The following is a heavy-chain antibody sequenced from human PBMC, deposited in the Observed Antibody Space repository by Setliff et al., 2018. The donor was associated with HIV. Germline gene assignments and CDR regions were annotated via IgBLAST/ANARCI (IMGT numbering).Heavy chain of an antibody. CDR1: GGSFSGYY. CDR2: INHRGDT. J-gene: IGHJ6*02. Sequence: KTSETLSLTCAVYGGSFSGYYWTWIRQPPGKGLEWIGDINHRGDTKYNPSLRSRVIISVDKSKNQFSLKLISLTAADTAVYYCAKGRSGYDSRLYYYHHGMDVWGQGTTVTVSS. CDR3: AKGRSGYDSRLYYYHHGMDV. V-gene: IGHV4-34*01. D-gene: IGHD5-12*01.